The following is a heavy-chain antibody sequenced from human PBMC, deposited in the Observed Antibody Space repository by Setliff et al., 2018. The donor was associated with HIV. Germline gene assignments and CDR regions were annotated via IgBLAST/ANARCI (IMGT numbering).Heavy chain of an antibody. J-gene: IGHJ4*02. CDR1: GGSISSHY. CDR2: IHSYGST. CDR3: ARGGYRDGYDY. V-gene: IGHV4-59*11. D-gene: IGHD5-18*01. Sequence: SETLSLTCTVSGGSISSHYWSWIRQSPGKRLEWIGYIHSYGSTDYNPSLESRVTISVDTSKSQLSLKLRSVAAADTAVYYCARGGYRDGYDYWGQGTLVTVSS.